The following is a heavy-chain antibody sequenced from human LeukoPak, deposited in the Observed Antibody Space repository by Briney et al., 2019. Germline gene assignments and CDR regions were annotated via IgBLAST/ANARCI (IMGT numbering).Heavy chain of an antibody. CDR2: IYYSGST. V-gene: IGHV4-31*03. J-gene: IGHJ4*02. CDR1: GGSISSGGYY. Sequence: SQTLSLTCTVSGGSISSGGYYWSWIRQHPGKGLEWIGYIYYSGSTYYNPSLKRRVIISVDTSNNQFSLKLRSVTAADAAVYYCASSSLGRYDYWGQGTLVTVSS. CDR3: ASSSLGRYDY. D-gene: IGHD1-26*01.